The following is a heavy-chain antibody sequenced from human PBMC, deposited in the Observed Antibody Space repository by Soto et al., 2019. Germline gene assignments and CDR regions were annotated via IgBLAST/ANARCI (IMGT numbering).Heavy chain of an antibody. CDR1: GDSISGSGFY. Sequence: QVQLQESGPGLVKPSQTLSLTCTVSGDSISGSGFYWSWIRQLPGKGLEWIGYIFYVGTTYYNPSLTSRVTISVDTSKNQFSLSLRSVTAADTAVYYCARATHMRGGPFDYWGLGTLVTVSS. CDR3: ARATHMRGGPFDY. CDR2: IFYVGTT. V-gene: IGHV4-31*03. D-gene: IGHD2-15*01. J-gene: IGHJ4*02.